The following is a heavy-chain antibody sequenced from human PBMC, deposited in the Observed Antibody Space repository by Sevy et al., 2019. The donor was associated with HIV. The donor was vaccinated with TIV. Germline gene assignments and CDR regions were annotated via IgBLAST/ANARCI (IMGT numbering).Heavy chain of an antibody. CDR1: GFTFSSYS. D-gene: IGHD2-15*01. CDR2: ISSSSSTI. CDR3: ASTKLLLLPYFDY. J-gene: IGHJ4*02. V-gene: IGHV3-48*02. Sequence: GGSLRLSCAASGFTFSSYSMNWVRQAPGKGLEWVSYISSSSSTIYYAYSVKGRFTISRDNAKNSLYLQMNSLRDEDTAVYYCASTKLLLLPYFDYWGQGTLVTVSS.